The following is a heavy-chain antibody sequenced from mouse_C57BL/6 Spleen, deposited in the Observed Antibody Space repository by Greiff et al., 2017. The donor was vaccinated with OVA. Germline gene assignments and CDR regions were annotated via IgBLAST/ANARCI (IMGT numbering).Heavy chain of an antibody. V-gene: IGHV1-50*01. D-gene: IGHD1-1*01. CDR3: ARKFSHYYGSRGHYIDY. CDR1: GYTFTSYW. Sequence: QVQLKQSGAELVKPGASVKLSCKASGYTFTSYWMQWVKQRPGQGLEWIGEIDPSDSYTNYNQKFKGKATLPVDTSSSTAYMQLSSLTSEDSAVYYCARKFSHYYGSRGHYIDYWGQGTSLTVSS. J-gene: IGHJ2*02. CDR2: IDPSDSYT.